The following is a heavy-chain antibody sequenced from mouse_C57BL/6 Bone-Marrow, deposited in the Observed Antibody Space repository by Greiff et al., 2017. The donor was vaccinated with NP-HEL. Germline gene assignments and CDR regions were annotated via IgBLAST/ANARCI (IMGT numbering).Heavy chain of an antibody. CDR1: GYTFTSYW. J-gene: IGHJ4*01. CDR2: IDPSDSYT. D-gene: IGHD1-1*01. CDR3: ARASYYYGSSPFYAMDY. Sequence: QVQLQQPGAELVMPGASVKLSCKASGYTFTSYWMHWVKQRPGQGLEWIGEIDPSDSYTNYNQKFKGKSTLTVDKSSSTAYMQLSSLTSEDSAVYYCARASYYYGSSPFYAMDYWGQGTSVTVSS. V-gene: IGHV1-69*01.